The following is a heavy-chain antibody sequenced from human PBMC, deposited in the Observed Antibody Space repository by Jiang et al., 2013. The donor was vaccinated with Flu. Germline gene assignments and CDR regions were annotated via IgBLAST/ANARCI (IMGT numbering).Heavy chain of an antibody. Sequence: GSGLVKPSETLSLTCTVFGGSFRNYYWSWIRQPPGKGLEWIGEIDHSGSTSYNPSLKSRVSVSVDASKNQFSLKLFSVTAADTAIYYCARRDTGWLSLSQGYDYFDYWGQGTLVTVSS. CDR3: ARRDTGWLSLSQGYDYFDY. CDR1: GGSFRNYY. J-gene: IGHJ4*02. D-gene: IGHD6-19*01. CDR2: IDHSGST. V-gene: IGHV4-34*01.